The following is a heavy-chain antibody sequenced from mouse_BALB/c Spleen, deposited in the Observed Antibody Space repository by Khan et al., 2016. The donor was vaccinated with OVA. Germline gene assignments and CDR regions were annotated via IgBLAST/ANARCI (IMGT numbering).Heavy chain of an antibody. Sequence: QVQLKESGPGLVAPSPSLSITYTVSGFSLTSYGVNWVSQPPGKGLEWLGVIWGDGSTHYHSTLMSRLSICQDNSQSQVFIKQSSLQTDVTATYYCAKWGTAKYYAMDYWGQGTSFTVSS. CDR3: AKWGTAKYYAMDY. D-gene: IGHD1-2*01. V-gene: IGHV2-3*01. J-gene: IGHJ4*01. CDR2: IWGDGST. CDR1: GFSLTSYG.